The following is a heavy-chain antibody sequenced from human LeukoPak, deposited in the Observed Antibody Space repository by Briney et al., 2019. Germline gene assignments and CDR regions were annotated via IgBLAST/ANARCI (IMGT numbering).Heavy chain of an antibody. Sequence: GRSLRLSCAASGFTFSSYGMHWVRQAPGKGLEWVAVIWYDGSNKYYADSVKGRFTISRDNSKNTLYLQMNSLRAEDTAVYYCARGAWIQLWSHDAFDIWGQGAMVTVSS. D-gene: IGHD5-18*01. J-gene: IGHJ3*02. V-gene: IGHV3-33*08. CDR3: ARGAWIQLWSHDAFDI. CDR2: IWYDGSNK. CDR1: GFTFSSYG.